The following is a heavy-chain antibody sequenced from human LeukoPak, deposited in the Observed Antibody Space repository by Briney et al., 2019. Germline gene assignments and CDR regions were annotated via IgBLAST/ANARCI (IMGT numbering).Heavy chain of an antibody. Sequence: ASVKVSFKACEYTFTTYDIRWVRQATGQGLEWMGRMNPNSGNTCYAQKFQGRATMTRNTSISTAYMELSSLRSEDTAVYYCAKLGRGATQLDYWGQGTLVTVSS. CDR3: AKLGRGATQLDY. CDR1: EYTFTTYD. J-gene: IGHJ4*02. CDR2: MNPNSGNT. V-gene: IGHV1-8*01. D-gene: IGHD1-26*01.